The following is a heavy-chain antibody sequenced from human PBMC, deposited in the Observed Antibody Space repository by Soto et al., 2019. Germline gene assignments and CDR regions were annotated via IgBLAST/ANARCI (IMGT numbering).Heavy chain of an antibody. J-gene: IGHJ6*02. D-gene: IGHD1-20*01. CDR1: GGTFSSYA. V-gene: IGHV1-69*13. Sequence: SVKVSCKASGGTFSSYAISWVRQAPGQGLEWMGGIIPIFGTANYAQKFQGRVTITADESTSTAYMELSSLRSEDTAVYYCARCMSNWNLPPYYYYGMDVWGQGTTVTVSS. CDR2: IIPIFGTA. CDR3: ARCMSNWNLPPYYYYGMDV.